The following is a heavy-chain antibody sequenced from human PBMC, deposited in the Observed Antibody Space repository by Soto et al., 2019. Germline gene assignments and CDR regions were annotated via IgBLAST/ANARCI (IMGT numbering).Heavy chain of an antibody. CDR2: INGHTGST. V-gene: IGHV1-18*01. J-gene: IGHJ4*02. CDR1: GNFCTKYG. D-gene: IGHD1-26*01. Sequence: QVQLVQSGAEVKRPGASVKVSCKTPGNFCTKYGISWVRQAPGQGLEWMGWINGHTGSTNYAPKFRGRVTVTTDTSTSIVYMELSSLTSDDTAVYYCGRDGDQWDQRYLDYWGQGTLVSV. CDR3: GRDGDQWDQRYLDY.